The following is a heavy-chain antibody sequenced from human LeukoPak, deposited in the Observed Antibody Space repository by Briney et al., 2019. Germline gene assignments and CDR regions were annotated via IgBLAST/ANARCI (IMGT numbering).Heavy chain of an antibody. CDR3: ARSITMIVVAYNWFDP. CDR2: IIPIFGTA. CDR1: GGTFSSYA. Sequence: ASVKVSCEASGGTFSSYAISWVRQAPGQGLEWMGGIIPIFGTANYAQKFQGRVTITADESTSTAYMELSSLRSEDTAVYYCARSITMIVVAYNWFDPWGQGTLVTVSS. D-gene: IGHD3-22*01. V-gene: IGHV1-69*13. J-gene: IGHJ5*02.